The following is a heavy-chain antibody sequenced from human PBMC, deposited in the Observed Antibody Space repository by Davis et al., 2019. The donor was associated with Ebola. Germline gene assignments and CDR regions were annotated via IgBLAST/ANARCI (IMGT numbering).Heavy chain of an antibody. D-gene: IGHD6-19*01. V-gene: IGHV4-31*03. J-gene: IGHJ4*02. Sequence: LRLSCTVSGGSISSGDYYWSWVRQRPGKGLEYIGYIYYSGSARYTSSLKSRLLISVDTSQNQFSLRLSSVTAADTAVYYCARGHWLAYYFDFWGQGALVTVSS. CDR2: IYYSGSA. CDR3: ARGHWLAYYFDF. CDR1: GGSISSGDYY.